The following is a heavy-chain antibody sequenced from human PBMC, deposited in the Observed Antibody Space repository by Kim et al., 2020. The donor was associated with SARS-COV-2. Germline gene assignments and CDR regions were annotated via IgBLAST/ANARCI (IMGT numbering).Heavy chain of an antibody. V-gene: IGHV6-1*01. CDR3: ASENQASSSWYPGSGYFDY. Sequence: SQTLSLTCAISGDSVSSNSAAWNWIRQSPSRGLEWLGSTYYRSKWYNDYAVSVKSRITINPDTSKNQFSLQLNSVTPEDTAVYYCASENQASSSWYPGSGYFDYWGQGTLVTVSS. CDR1: GDSVSSNSAA. J-gene: IGHJ4*02. CDR2: TYYRSKWYN. D-gene: IGHD6-13*01.